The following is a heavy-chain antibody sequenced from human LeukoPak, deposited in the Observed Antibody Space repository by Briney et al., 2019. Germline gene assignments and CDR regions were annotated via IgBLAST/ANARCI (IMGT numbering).Heavy chain of an antibody. V-gene: IGHV3-48*04. CDR1: GFTFSSYS. Sequence: GGSLRLSCAASGFTFSSYSMNWVRQAPGKGLEWVSYISSSSFTIKYADSVKGRFTISRDNAKNSLYLQMNGLRAEDTAAYYCARGATDTTRWFDPWGQGTLVTVSS. CDR2: ISSSSFTI. CDR3: ARGATDTTRWFDP. D-gene: IGHD1-7*01. J-gene: IGHJ5*02.